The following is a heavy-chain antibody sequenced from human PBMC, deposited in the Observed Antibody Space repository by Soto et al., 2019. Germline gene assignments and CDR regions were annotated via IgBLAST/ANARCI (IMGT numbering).Heavy chain of an antibody. CDR3: ANPRMVRGVLQSYFDY. D-gene: IGHD3-10*01. V-gene: IGHV3-30-3*01. CDR2: ISYDVSNK. Sequence: QVQLVESGGGVVQPGRSLRLSCAASGFTFSSYAIHWVRQAPGKGLEWVAVISYDVSNKYYADSVKGRFTISRDNSKNXLYLQMNSLRAEDTAVYYCANPRMVRGVLQSYFDYWGQGTLVTVSS. CDR1: GFTFSSYA. J-gene: IGHJ4*02.